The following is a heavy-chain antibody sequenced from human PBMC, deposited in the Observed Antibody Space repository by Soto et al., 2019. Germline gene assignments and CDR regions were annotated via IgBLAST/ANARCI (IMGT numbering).Heavy chain of an antibody. CDR1: GYTFTGYY. V-gene: IGHV1-2*04. CDR3: ARARGGAGQLVDYYRMDV. D-gene: IGHD6-6*01. Sequence: QVQLVQSGAEVKKPGASVKVSCKASGYTFTGYYMHWVRQAPGQGLEWMGWINPNSGGTNYAQKFQGWVTMTRHTSISTAYMELSRLRSDDTAVYYRARARGGAGQLVDYYRMDVWGQGTTVTVSS. CDR2: INPNSGGT. J-gene: IGHJ6*02.